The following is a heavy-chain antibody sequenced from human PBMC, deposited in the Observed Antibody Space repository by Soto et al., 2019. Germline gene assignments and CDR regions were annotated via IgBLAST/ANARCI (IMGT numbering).Heavy chain of an antibody. V-gene: IGHV2-5*02. J-gene: IGHJ4*01. CDR2: IPWDDDK. CDR3: TRNPREYIYAPGL. Sequence: QITLKESGPPLVTPTQTLTLTCSFSGFSLDTSGEAVGWARQPPGTALEWIALIPWDDDKRYTPSLKNRLTITKDTSRNQVVLTMTIMEPVDTATYYCTRNPREYIYAPGLCGPGTLVTVSA. CDR1: GFSLDTSGEA. D-gene: IGHD5-12*01.